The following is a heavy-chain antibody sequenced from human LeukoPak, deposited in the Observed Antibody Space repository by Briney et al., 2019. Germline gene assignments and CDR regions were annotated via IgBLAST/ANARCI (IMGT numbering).Heavy chain of an antibody. D-gene: IGHD1-26*01. CDR2: ISSSSSTI. CDR1: GFTFSSYS. CDR3: AREWELLLAAFDI. Sequence: GGSLRLSCAASGFTFSSYSMNWVRQAPGKGLEWVSYISSSSSTIYYADSVKGRFTISRDNAKNSLYLQMNSLRAEDTAVYYCAREWELLLAAFDIWGRGTMVTVSS. J-gene: IGHJ3*02. V-gene: IGHV3-48*01.